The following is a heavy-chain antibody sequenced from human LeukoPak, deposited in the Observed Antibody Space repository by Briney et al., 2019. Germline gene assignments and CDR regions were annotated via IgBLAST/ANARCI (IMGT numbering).Heavy chain of an antibody. V-gene: IGHV3-74*01. CDR1: GFTFSSYW. CDR3: ARSRRRELLGTYFDY. D-gene: IGHD1-26*01. Sequence: PGGSLRLSCAASGFTFSSYWMHWVRQAPGKGLVWVSRINSDGSSTSYADSVKGRFTISRDNSKNTLYLQMNSLRPEDTAVYYCARSRRRELLGTYFDYWGQGTLVTVSS. CDR2: INSDGSST. J-gene: IGHJ4*02.